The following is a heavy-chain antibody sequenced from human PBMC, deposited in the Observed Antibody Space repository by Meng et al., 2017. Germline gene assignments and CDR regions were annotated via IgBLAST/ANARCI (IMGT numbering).Heavy chain of an antibody. CDR1: GGTCSSYE. D-gene: IGHD1-26*01. V-gene: IGHV3-48*03. J-gene: IGHJ4*02. CDR2: ISSSGSTI. CDR3: ARPSVVGATFGY. Sequence: GGSLRRSCEASGGTCSSYEMNWVRQAPGKGLEWVSYISSSGSTIYYADSVKGRFTISRDNAKNSLYLQMNSLRAEDTAVYYCARPSVVGATFGYWGQGTLVTVSS.